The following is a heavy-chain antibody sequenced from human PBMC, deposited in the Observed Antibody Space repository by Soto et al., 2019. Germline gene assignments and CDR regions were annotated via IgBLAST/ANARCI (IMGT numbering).Heavy chain of an antibody. CDR3: ARGPEGRYCGGDRYGTPTSFVDY. D-gene: IGHD2-21*02. CDR2: MNPNSGNT. V-gene: IGHV1-8*01. CDR1: GYTFTSYD. Sequence: QVQLVQSGAEVKKPGASVKVSCKASGYTFTSYDINWVRQATGQGLEWMGWMNPNSGNTGFAQKFQGRVTMTRNTSISTAYMELSSLRSEDTAVYYCARGPEGRYCGGDRYGTPTSFVDYWGQGTLVTVSS. J-gene: IGHJ4*02.